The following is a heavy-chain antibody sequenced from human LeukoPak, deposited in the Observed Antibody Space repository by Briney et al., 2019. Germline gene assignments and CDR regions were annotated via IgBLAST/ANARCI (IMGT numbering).Heavy chain of an antibody. CDR3: ARESYDPAGPFDY. D-gene: IGHD3-22*01. CDR2: IWYDGSNK. Sequence: PGGSLRLSCAASGFTFSSYGMHWVRQAPGKGLEWVAVIWYDGSNKYYADSVKGRFTISRDNSKNTLYLQMNSLRAEDTAVYYCARESYDPAGPFDYWGQGTLVTVSS. CDR1: GFTFSSYG. V-gene: IGHV3-33*01. J-gene: IGHJ4*02.